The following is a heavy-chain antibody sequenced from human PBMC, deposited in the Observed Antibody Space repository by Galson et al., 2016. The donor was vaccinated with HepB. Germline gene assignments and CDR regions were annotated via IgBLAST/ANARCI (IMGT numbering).Heavy chain of an antibody. CDR1: GFTFSSST. J-gene: IGHJ6*02. V-gene: IGHV3-21*01. CDR3: ARDYCSSTNCSPTDLYYYCGMDV. D-gene: IGHD2-2*01. CDR2: ISSSSNYI. Sequence: SLRLSCAASGFTFSSSTMNWVRQAPGKGLEWVSSISSSSNYIYYADSVKGRSTISRDNAKNSLNLQMDSLRAEDTALYYCARDYCSSTNCSPTDLYYYCGMDVWGQGTTVTVSS.